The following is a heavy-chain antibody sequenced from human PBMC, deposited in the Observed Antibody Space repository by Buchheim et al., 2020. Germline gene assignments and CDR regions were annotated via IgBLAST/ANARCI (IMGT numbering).Heavy chain of an antibody. CDR1: GGSFSVYY. CDR2: INHSGST. CDR3: ARGVAAAADGDFDY. J-gene: IGHJ4*02. Sequence: QVQLQQWGAGFLKPSETLSLTCAVYGGSFSVYYWSWIRQSPEKGLEWIGDINHSGSTNYSPSLKSRVTISVDTNKNHFSLKLNSVTAADTAVYYCARGVAAAADGDFDYWGQGTL. V-gene: IGHV4-34*02. D-gene: IGHD6-13*01.